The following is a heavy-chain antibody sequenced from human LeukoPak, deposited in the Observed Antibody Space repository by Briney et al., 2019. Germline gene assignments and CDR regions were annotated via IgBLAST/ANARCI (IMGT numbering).Heavy chain of an antibody. D-gene: IGHD5-12*01. Sequence: PSETLSLTCAVSGYSISSGYYWGWIRQPPGKGLEWIGSIYHSGSTYYNPSPKSRVTISVDTSKNQFSLKLSSVTAADTAVYYCASDWGLRYFDYWGQGTLVTVSS. CDR2: IYHSGST. J-gene: IGHJ4*02. CDR3: ASDWGLRYFDY. V-gene: IGHV4-38-2*01. CDR1: GYSISSGYY.